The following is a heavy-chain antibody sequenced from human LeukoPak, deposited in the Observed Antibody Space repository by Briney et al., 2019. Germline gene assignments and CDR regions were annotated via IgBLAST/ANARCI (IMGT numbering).Heavy chain of an antibody. V-gene: IGHV3-30*03. CDR2: ISYDGSNK. Sequence: SLRLSCAASGFTFSSYGMHWVRQAPGKGLEWVAVISYDGSNKYYADSVKGRFTISRDNSKNTLYLQMNSLRAEDTAVYYCARDRNGGDIDYWGQGTLVTVSS. CDR1: GFTFSSYG. D-gene: IGHD4-23*01. J-gene: IGHJ4*02. CDR3: ARDRNGGDIDY.